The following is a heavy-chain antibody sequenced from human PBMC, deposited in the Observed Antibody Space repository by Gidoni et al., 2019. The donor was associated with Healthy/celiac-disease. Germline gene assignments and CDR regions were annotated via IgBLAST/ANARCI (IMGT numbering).Heavy chain of an antibody. CDR3: ANVIAAAGNHSGDAFDI. Sequence: QVQLQQWGAGLLKPSETLSLTCAVYGGSFSGYYWSWIRQPPGKGLEWIGEINHSGSTNYNPSLKSRVTISVDTSKNQFSLKLSSVTAADTAVYYCANVIAAAGNHSGDAFDIWGQGTMVTVSS. J-gene: IGHJ3*02. D-gene: IGHD6-13*01. CDR2: INHSGST. CDR1: GGSFSGYY. V-gene: IGHV4-34*01.